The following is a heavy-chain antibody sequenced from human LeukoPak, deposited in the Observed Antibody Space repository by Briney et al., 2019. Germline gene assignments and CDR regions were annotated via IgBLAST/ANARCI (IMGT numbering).Heavy chain of an antibody. Sequence: EASVKVSCKASGGTFSSYAISWVRQAPGQGLEWMGWISAYNGNTNYAQKLQGRVTMTTDTSTSTAYMELRSLRSDDTAVYYCARDREGFDYWGQGTLVTVSS. CDR1: GGTFSSYA. CDR3: ARDREGFDY. J-gene: IGHJ4*02. CDR2: ISAYNGNT. D-gene: IGHD1-26*01. V-gene: IGHV1-18*01.